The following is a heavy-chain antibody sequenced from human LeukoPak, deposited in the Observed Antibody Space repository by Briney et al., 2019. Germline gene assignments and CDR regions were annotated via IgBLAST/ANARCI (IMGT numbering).Heavy chain of an antibody. CDR3: ARFIASPGPDAFDI. CDR2: IKQDGSET. CDR1: GFTLSSDW. D-gene: IGHD6-13*01. V-gene: IGHV3-7*01. Sequence: GGLLRLSCVASGFTLSSDWMSWVRQVPGKGLEWVANIKQDGSETYYLDSVKGRFTIFRDNAQNSLYLQMNSLRADETAVYFCARFIASPGPDAFDIWGQGTLVTVSS. J-gene: IGHJ3*02.